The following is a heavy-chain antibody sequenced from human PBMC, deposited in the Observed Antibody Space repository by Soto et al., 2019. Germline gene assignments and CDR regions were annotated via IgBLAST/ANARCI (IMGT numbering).Heavy chain of an antibody. D-gene: IGHD6-19*01. CDR1: GFTSSSYS. Sequence: GGSLRGSCAASGFTSSSYSMNWVRHAPGKGLEWVSYISSSSSTIYYADSVKGRFTISRDNAKNSLYLQMNSLRDEDTAVYYCAKAYSSGRSQLYGMDVWGQGTTVTVSS. J-gene: IGHJ6*02. CDR2: ISSSSSTI. V-gene: IGHV3-48*02. CDR3: AKAYSSGRSQLYGMDV.